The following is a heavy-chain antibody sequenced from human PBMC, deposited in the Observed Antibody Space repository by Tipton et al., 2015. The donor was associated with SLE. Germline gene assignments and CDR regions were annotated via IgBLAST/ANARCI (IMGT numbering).Heavy chain of an antibody. J-gene: IGHJ4*02. CDR2: ISTQNGDT. Sequence: QLVQSGPEVRKPGASVKVSCKASGYTFTNFGISWVRQAPGQGLEWMGWISTQNGDTKYAQRFQGRVTMTTDTSTSTTYMELRSLKSDDTALYYCARGTGDIRYWGQGTLVTVSS. D-gene: IGHD7-27*01. CDR1: GYTFTNFG. CDR3: ARGTGDIRY. V-gene: IGHV1-18*01.